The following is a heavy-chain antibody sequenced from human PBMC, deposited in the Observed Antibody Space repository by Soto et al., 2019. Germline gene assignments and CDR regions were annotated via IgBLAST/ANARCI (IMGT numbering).Heavy chain of an antibody. CDR1: GGSISSGGFY. CDR2: IYDSGST. CDR3: ARYLRGSWNPFDY. J-gene: IGHJ4*02. V-gene: IGHV4-61*08. D-gene: IGHD1-1*01. Sequence: SQTLSLTCTVSGGSISSGGFYWSWIRQHPGKGLECIGYIYDSGSTNYNPSLKSRVTISVDTSNNQFSLKLRSVTAADTAVYYCARYLRGSWNPFDYWGQGTLVTVSS.